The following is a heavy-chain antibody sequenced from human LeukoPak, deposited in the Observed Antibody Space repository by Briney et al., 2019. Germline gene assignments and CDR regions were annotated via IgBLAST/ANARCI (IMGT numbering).Heavy chain of an antibody. V-gene: IGHV4-59*08. D-gene: IGHD6-25*01. CDR1: GGSITSYY. Sequence: SETLSLTCTVSGGSITSYYWGWIRQPPGKGLEWIGYIYHSGSTNYNPSLKSRVTISVDTSKNLFSLKLTSVTAADTAVYYCARGYSSAENWFDPWGQGTLVTVSS. CDR2: IYHSGST. J-gene: IGHJ5*02. CDR3: ARGYSSAENWFDP.